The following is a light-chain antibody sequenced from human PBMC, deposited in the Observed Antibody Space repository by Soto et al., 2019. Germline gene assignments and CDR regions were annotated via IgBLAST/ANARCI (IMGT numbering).Light chain of an antibody. Sequence: DIQMTQSPLSLSASAGDKVTITCRASQAIRNNLAWYQQKPGKVPTLLIYAASTLQSGVPSRFSGSGSGTDFTLTISSLHPEDVATYYCQKYYSVPFTFGPGTKVEIK. V-gene: IGKV1-27*01. CDR2: AAS. CDR3: QKYYSVPFT. J-gene: IGKJ3*01. CDR1: QAIRNN.